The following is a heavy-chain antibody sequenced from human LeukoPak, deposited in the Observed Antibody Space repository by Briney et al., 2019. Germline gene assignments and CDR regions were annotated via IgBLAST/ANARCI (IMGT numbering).Heavy chain of an antibody. CDR1: GYTFTSYD. D-gene: IGHD3-3*01. J-gene: IGHJ3*02. V-gene: IGHV1-8*03. Sequence: GASVKVSCKASGYTFTSYDINWVRQATGQGLEWMGWMNPNSGNTGYAQKFQGRVTITRNTSISTAYMELSSLRSEDTAVYYCARCYDFWSGYCEYAFDIWGQGTMVTVSS. CDR2: MNPNSGNT. CDR3: ARCYDFWSGYCEYAFDI.